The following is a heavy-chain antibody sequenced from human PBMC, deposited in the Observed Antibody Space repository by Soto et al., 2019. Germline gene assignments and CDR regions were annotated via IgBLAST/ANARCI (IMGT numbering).Heavy chain of an antibody. J-gene: IGHJ6*04. V-gene: IGHV3-30-3*01. CDR1: GLIFNNYA. CDR2: ISYSGGRK. Sequence: QVQLVESGGGVVQPGRSLRLSCAASGLIFNNYAMHWVRQAPGKGLEWVAAISYSGGRKVNVDSVKGRFTISRDNSKNTVYLQMDSLRAEDTAVYYCVRGDREDIAVVIGARPGEYGMDVWGYGTTVTVSS. D-gene: IGHD2-15*01. CDR3: VRGDREDIAVVIGARPGEYGMDV.